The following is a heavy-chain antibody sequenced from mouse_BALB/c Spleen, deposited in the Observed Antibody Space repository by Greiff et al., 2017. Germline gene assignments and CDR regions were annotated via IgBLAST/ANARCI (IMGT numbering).Heavy chain of an antibody. D-gene: IGHD2-1*01. Sequence: VQLQQSGPELVKPGASMKISCKASGYSFTGYTMHWVKQSHGQNLEWIGLINPYNGGTSYNQKFKGKATLTVDKSSSTAYMELLSLTSEDSAVYYCARSGGNPWYFDVWGAGTTVTVSA. CDR1: GYSFTGYT. CDR3: ARSGGNPWYFDV. CDR2: INPYNGGT. V-gene: IGHV1-31*01. J-gene: IGHJ1*01.